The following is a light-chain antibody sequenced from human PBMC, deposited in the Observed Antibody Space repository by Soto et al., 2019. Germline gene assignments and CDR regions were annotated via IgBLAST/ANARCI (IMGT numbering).Light chain of an antibody. CDR2: GAS. Sequence: EIVLTQSPGTLSLSPGERATLSCRASQRVSSSYLAWYQQKPGQAPRLLIYGASSRATGIPDRFSGSGSGTDFTLTISRLEPEDFAVYFCQRSGSSPPFTFGQGTKVEI. CDR1: QRVSSSY. J-gene: IGKJ2*01. V-gene: IGKV3-20*01. CDR3: QRSGSSPPFT.